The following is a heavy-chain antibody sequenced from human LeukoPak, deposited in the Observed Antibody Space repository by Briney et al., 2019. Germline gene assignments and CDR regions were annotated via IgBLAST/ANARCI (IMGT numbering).Heavy chain of an antibody. CDR1: GGSFSGYY. V-gene: IGHV4-34*01. Sequence: SETLSLTCAVYGGSFSGYYWTWIRQPPGKGLEWIGEINPSGSTNYNPSLKSRVTISVDTSKNQFSLKLTSVTAADTAVYHCARNGRYCSGGGCSGYYYYMDVWGKGTTVTVSS. D-gene: IGHD2-15*01. CDR3: ARNGRYCSGGGCSGYYYYMDV. CDR2: INPSGST. J-gene: IGHJ6*03.